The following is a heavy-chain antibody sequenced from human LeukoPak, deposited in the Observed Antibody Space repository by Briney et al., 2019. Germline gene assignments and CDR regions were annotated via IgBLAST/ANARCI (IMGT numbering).Heavy chain of an antibody. D-gene: IGHD1-1*01. J-gene: IGHJ3*02. CDR3: ARDPTYVEHAFDI. CDR2: IYYSGST. Sequence: SQTLSLTCTVSGGSISSGDYYWSWIRQPPGKGLEWIGYIYYSGSTYYNPSLKSRVTISVDTSKNQFSLKLSSVTAADTAVYYCARDPTYVEHAFDIWGQGTMVTVSS. V-gene: IGHV4-30-4*01. CDR1: GGSISSGDYY.